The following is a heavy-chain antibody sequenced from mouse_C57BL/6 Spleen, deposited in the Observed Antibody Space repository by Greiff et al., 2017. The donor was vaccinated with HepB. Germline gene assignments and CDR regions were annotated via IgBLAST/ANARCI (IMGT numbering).Heavy chain of an antibody. CDR1: GYTFTSYW. CDR3: ARRGIWDYDGDYYAMDY. Sequence: QVQLQQPGAELVKPGASVKLSCKASGYTFTSYWMHWVKQRLGRGLEWIGRIDPNSGGTKYNEKFKSKATLTVDKPSSTAYMQLSSLTSEDSAVYYCARRGIWDYDGDYYAMDYWGQGTSVTVSS. D-gene: IGHD2-4*01. CDR2: IDPNSGGT. J-gene: IGHJ4*01. V-gene: IGHV1-72*01.